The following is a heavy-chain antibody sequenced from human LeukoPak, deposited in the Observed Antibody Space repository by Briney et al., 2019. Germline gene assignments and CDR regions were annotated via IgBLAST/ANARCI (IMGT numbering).Heavy chain of an antibody. Sequence: GGSLRLSCAASGFTFSSYGMHWVRQAPGKGLEWVSSISSGSIYIDLADPLMGRFTISRDDAKNSLYLQMNSLRAEDTAVYYCTIRIYSGAFDIWGQGTMTVSS. CDR3: TIRIYSGAFDI. D-gene: IGHD2-21*01. CDR2: ISSGSIYI. J-gene: IGHJ3*02. CDR1: GFTFSSYG. V-gene: IGHV3-21*01.